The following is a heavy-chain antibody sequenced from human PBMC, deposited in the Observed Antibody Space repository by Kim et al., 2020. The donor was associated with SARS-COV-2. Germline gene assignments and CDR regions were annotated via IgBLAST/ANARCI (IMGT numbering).Heavy chain of an antibody. CDR2: P. J-gene: IGHJ3*01. V-gene: IGHV4-30-2*04. Sequence: PYYTPSLKGRGTISVDTSKNQFSLKLGSVAAADTGVYYCARGSPRAFDVWGQGTMVTVAS. CDR3: ARGSPRAFDV.